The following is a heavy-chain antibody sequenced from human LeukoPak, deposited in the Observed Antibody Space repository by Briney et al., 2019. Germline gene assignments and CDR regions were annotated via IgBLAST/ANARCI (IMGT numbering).Heavy chain of an antibody. V-gene: IGHV3-30*18. Sequence: GGSLRLSCAASGFTFSSYGMHWVRQAPGKGLEWVAVISYDGNNKYYADSVKGRFTISRDNSKNTLYLQMNSLRAEDTAVYYCAKEGAQQPLHGYFDLGGRGTLVTVSS. CDR1: GFTFSSYG. J-gene: IGHJ2*01. D-gene: IGHD6-13*01. CDR3: AKEGAQQPLHGYFDL. CDR2: ISYDGNNK.